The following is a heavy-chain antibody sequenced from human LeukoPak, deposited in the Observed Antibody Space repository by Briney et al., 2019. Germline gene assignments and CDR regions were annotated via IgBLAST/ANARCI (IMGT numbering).Heavy chain of an antibody. CDR2: VYESGTP. V-gene: IGHV4-38-2*02. CDR1: GLSISSGRF. J-gene: IGHJ3*02. D-gene: IGHD3-16*01. Sequence: TLSLTCSLSGLSISSGRFWVWTRQPPGKGLEWLGNVYESGTPFSNPSLRSRVTISVDTSKSQFSLKLTSVTAADTAVYYCARYEGISLAGNAFDIWGQGTMVTVSS. CDR3: ARYEGISLAGNAFDI.